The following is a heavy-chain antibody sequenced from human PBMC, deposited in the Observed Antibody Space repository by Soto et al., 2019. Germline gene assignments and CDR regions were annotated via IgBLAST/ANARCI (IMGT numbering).Heavy chain of an antibody. J-gene: IGHJ4*02. V-gene: IGHV4-59*01. CDR2: IYYSGST. CDR1: GGSISSYY. Sequence: SETLSLTCTVSGGSISSYYWSWIQQPPGKGLEWIGYIYYSGSTNYNPSLKSRVTISVDTSKNQFSLKLSSVTAADTAVYYCARQPQERYSYGALYYFDYWGQGTLVTVSS. D-gene: IGHD5-18*01. CDR3: ARQPQERYSYGALYYFDY.